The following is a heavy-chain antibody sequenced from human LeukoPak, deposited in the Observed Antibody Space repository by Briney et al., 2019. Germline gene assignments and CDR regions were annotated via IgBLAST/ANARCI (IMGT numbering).Heavy chain of an antibody. CDR2: IWHDGSNK. J-gene: IGHJ4*02. Sequence: GRYLRLSCAASGFTFSSHGMHWVRQAPGKGLEWVAVIWHDGSNKYYADSVKGRFTISRDNSKNTLYLQMNSLRAEDTAVYYCARRLNYSDYWGQGTLVTVSS. D-gene: IGHD1-7*01. CDR1: GFTFSSHG. V-gene: IGHV3-33*01. CDR3: ARRLNYSDY.